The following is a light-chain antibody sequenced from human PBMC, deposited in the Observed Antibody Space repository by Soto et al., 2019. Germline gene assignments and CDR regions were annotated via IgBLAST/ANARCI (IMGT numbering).Light chain of an antibody. J-gene: IGKJ4*01. CDR1: QGISNW. Sequence: DIQMTQSPSSVSASVGDRVSITCRASQGISNWLAWYQQKPGRAPKLLIYTGSSLQSGVPSRFSGTGSGTDFTLTISSLQPEDVATYYWQQANSFPLTCGGGTKVEIK. CDR3: QQANSFPLT. CDR2: TGS. V-gene: IGKV1-12*01.